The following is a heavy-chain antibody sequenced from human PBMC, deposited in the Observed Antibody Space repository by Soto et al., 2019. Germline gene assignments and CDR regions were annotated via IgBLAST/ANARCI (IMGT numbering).Heavy chain of an antibody. CDR2: THNNGRT. CDR1: GGSISTYY. Sequence: SETLSRTSTVSGGSISTYYWIWIGQVPGKGLEWIGHTHNNGRTNYIYSPSLKSRVTISVDTSKNQFSLTLRSVTAADTAVYFVGSPIFDYWGQGSLVTVSS. D-gene: IGHD2-15*01. V-gene: IGHV4-59*01. J-gene: IGHJ4*02. CDR3: GSPIFDY.